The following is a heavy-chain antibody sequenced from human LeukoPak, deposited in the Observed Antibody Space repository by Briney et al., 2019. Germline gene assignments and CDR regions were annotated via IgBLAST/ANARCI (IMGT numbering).Heavy chain of an antibody. CDR3: AKAVPTIAARLCWFDP. Sequence: GGSLRLSCAASGFTFSSYAMSWVRQAPGKGLEWVSAISGSGGSTYYADSVKGRFTISRDNSKNALYLQMNSLRAEDTAVYYCAKAVPTIAARLCWFDPWGQGTLVTVSS. CDR1: GFTFSSYA. D-gene: IGHD6-6*01. CDR2: ISGSGGST. V-gene: IGHV3-23*01. J-gene: IGHJ5*02.